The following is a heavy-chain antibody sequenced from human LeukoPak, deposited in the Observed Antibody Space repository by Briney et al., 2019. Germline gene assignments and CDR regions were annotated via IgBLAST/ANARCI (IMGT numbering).Heavy chain of an antibody. J-gene: IGHJ4*02. V-gene: IGHV1-2*02. CDR3: ARDKYSSSPRFDY. Sequence: ASVKVSCKASGYTFTGYYMHWVRQAPGQGLEWMGWINPNSGGTNYAQKFQGRVTMTRDTSISTAYMELSRLRSDDTAVYYCARDKYSSSPRFDYWGQGTLVTVSS. D-gene: IGHD6-6*01. CDR1: GYTFTGYY. CDR2: INPNSGGT.